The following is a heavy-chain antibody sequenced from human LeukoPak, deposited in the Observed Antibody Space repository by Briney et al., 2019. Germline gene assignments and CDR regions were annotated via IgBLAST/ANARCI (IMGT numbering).Heavy chain of an antibody. CDR2: ISGSCGST. D-gene: IGHD2-2*01. V-gene: IGHV3-23*01. J-gene: IGHJ4*02. CDR1: GFTFSSYA. Sequence: GGSLRLSCAASGFTFSSYAMSGVRQAPGKGLEGVSAISGSCGSTYYADSVKGRFTISRDNSKNTLYLHMNSPRAQDTALYYSAQGGQGVVPAAIAYWGEGTLVTVSS. CDR3: AQGGQGVVPAAIAY.